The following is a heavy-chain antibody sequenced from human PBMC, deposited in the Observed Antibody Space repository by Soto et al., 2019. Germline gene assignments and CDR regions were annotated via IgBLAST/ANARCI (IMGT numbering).Heavy chain of an antibody. Sequence: EVQVLESGGGLVQPGGSLRLSCAASGFTFTDYAMNWVRQAPGKGLEWVSTISGSGANTYYADSVRGRFTISRDNSKNTLSLQMSSLRAEDTAVYYCAKDRKHSNGWWAAFEIWGQGTVVTVS. J-gene: IGHJ3*02. CDR1: GFTFTDYA. D-gene: IGHD6-19*01. CDR3: AKDRKHSNGWWAAFEI. CDR2: ISGSGANT. V-gene: IGHV3-23*01.